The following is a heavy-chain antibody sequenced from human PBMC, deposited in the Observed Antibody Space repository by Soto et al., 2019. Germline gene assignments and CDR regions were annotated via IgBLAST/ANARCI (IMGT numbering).Heavy chain of an antibody. CDR3: ASLRINYDYVWGSYRRSNWFDP. Sequence: LTCAVYGGSFSGYYWSWIRQPPGKGLEWIGEINHSGSTNYNPSLKSRVTISVDTSKNQFSLKLSSVTAADTAVYYCASLRINYDYVWGSYRRSNWFDPWGQGTLVTVSS. J-gene: IGHJ5*02. V-gene: IGHV4-34*01. CDR2: INHSGST. D-gene: IGHD3-16*02. CDR1: GGSFSGYY.